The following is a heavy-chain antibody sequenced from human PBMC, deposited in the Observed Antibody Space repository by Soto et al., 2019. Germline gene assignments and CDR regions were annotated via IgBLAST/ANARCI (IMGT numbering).Heavy chain of an antibody. CDR3: ARRFSSPYFYY. CDR2: IYYSGST. CDR1: GGSISSSSYY. V-gene: IGHV4-39*01. J-gene: IGHJ4*02. Sequence: QLQLQLSGPGLVKPSETLSLTCTVSGGSISSSSYYWGWIRQPPGKGLEWIGNIYYSGSTYYNPSLKSRVTISVDTSKNQFSLKLSSVTSADTAVYYCARRFSSPYFYYWGQGTLVTVSS.